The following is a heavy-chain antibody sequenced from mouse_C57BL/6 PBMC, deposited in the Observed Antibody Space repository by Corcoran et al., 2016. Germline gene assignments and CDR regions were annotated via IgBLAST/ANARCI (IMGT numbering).Heavy chain of an antibody. Sequence: QVQLQQSGAELVKPGASVKISCKASGYAFSSYWMNWVKQRPGKGLEWIGQIYPGDGDTNYNGKFKGKATLTADKSSSTAYMQLSSLTSEDSAVYFCARDSNYVSAWFAYWGQGTLVTVST. CDR2: IYPGDGDT. CDR1: GYAFSSYW. D-gene: IGHD2-5*01. CDR3: ARDSNYVSAWFAY. V-gene: IGHV1-80*01. J-gene: IGHJ3*01.